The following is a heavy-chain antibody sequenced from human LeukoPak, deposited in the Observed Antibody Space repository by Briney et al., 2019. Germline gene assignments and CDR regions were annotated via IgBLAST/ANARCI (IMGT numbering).Heavy chain of an antibody. CDR2: IIPIFGTA. D-gene: IGHD6-13*01. Sequence: ASVKVSCKASGGTFSSYAISWVRQAPGQGLEWMGGIIPIFGTANYAQKFQGRVTITADKSTSTAYMELSSLRSEDTAVYYCAIAAAGRLPIYWGQGTLVTVSS. V-gene: IGHV1-69*06. CDR1: GGTFSSYA. J-gene: IGHJ4*02. CDR3: AIAAAGRLPIY.